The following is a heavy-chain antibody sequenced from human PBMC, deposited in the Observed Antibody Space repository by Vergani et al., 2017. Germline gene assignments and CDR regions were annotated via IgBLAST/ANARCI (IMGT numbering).Heavy chain of an antibody. CDR2: IRNKAYGGTT. V-gene: IGHV3-49*04. CDR3: ATLPLQTQQQVTS. Sequence: EVQLVESGGGLVPPGRSPRLSCAASGFSFGDYAMTWVRQAPGKGLEWVAFIRNKAYGGTTEYAASVKGRFTISRDDSRNSLYLQMNSLKTEDTAVYYCATLPLQTQQQVTSWGQGTLVTVSS. D-gene: IGHD6-13*01. CDR1: GFSFGDYA. J-gene: IGHJ5*02.